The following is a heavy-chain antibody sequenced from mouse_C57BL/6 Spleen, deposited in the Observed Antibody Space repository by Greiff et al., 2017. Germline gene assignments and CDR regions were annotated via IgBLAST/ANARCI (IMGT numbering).Heavy chain of an antibody. CDR1: GFSLTSYG. J-gene: IGHJ4*01. V-gene: IGHV2-5*01. D-gene: IGHD2-14*01. Sequence: QVQLQQSGPGLVQPSQSLSITCTVSGFSLTSYGVHWVRQSPGKGLEWLGVIWRGGSTDYNAAFMSRLSITKDNSKSQVFFKMNSLQADDTAIYYCAKVGEYDGHAMDYWGQGTSVTVSS. CDR3: AKVGEYDGHAMDY. CDR2: IWRGGST.